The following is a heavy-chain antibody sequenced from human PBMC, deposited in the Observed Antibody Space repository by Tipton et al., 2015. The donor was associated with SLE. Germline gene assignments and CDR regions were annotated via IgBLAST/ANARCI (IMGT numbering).Heavy chain of an antibody. CDR3: ARGGGTGTTRPFDI. J-gene: IGHJ3*02. D-gene: IGHD1-7*01. CDR1: GGSISGNY. V-gene: IGHV4-4*09. CDR2: IDQIGSA. Sequence: TLSLTCIVSGGSISGNYWSWIRQPPGKRLEWIGYIDQIGSANYNPSLQSRVTISVDTSKNQFSLKLSSVTAADTAVYYCARGGGTGTTRPFDIWGQGTMVTASS.